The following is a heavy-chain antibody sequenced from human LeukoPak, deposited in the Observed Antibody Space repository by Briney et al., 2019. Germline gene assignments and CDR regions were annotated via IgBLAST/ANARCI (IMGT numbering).Heavy chain of an antibody. J-gene: IGHJ6*02. D-gene: IGHD1-14*01. Sequence: ASVKVSCKVSGYTLTELSMHWVRQAPGKGLEWMGGFDPEDGETIYAQKFQGRVTMTEDTSTDTAYMEPSSLRSEDTAVYYCATESEKPQIYYYYGMDVWGQGTTVTVSS. CDR3: ATESEKPQIYYYYGMDV. V-gene: IGHV1-24*01. CDR1: GYTLTELS. CDR2: FDPEDGET.